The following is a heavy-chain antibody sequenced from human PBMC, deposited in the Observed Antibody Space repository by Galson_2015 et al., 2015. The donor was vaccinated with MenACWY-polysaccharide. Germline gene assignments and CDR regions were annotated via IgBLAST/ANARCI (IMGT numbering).Heavy chain of an antibody. CDR3: ARGGGDDFWSGYYRSMNY. CDR2: INSDGSST. Sequence: SLRLSCAASGFTFSSYWMHWVRQAPGKGLVWVSRINSDGSSTSYADSVKGRFTISRDNAKNTLYLQMNSLRAEDTAVYYCARGGGDDFWSGYYRSMNYWGQGTLVTVSS. J-gene: IGHJ4*02. D-gene: IGHD3-3*01. V-gene: IGHV3-74*01. CDR1: GFTFSSYW.